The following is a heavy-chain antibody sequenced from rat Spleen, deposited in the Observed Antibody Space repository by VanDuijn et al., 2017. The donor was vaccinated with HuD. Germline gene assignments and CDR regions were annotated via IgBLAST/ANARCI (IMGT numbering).Heavy chain of an antibody. J-gene: IGHJ4*01. CDR2: IWTGGNT. CDR3: ARWGYGGYSGVMDA. D-gene: IGHD1-11*01. Sequence: QVQLKESGPGLVQPSQTLSLTCTVSGFSLTSYNVHWVRQSTGKGLEWLGLIWTGGNTGYNSALKSRLTFSRDTSKSQVFLKMNSLQTEDTAMYFCARWGYGGYSGVMDAWGQGASVTVSS. CDR1: GFSLTSYN. V-gene: IGHV2-30*01.